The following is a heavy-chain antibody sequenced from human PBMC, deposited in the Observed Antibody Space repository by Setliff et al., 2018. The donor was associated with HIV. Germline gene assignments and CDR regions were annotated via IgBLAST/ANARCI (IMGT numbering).Heavy chain of an antibody. J-gene: IGHJ4*02. CDR2: ITPSTRHI. CDR3: AKAPNWGSLPDY. D-gene: IGHD7-27*01. V-gene: IGHV3-21*04. CDR1: GGSISSNPSF. Sequence: ETLSLTCTVSGGSISSNPSFWGWIRQPPGKGLEWVSSITPSTRHIYYADSLKGRFTISRDNSKNTLYLQTNSLRVEDTGVYFCAKAPNWGSLPDYWGQGTLVTVSS.